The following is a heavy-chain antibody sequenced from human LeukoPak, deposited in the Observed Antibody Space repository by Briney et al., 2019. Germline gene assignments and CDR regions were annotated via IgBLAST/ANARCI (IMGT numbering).Heavy chain of an antibody. J-gene: IGHJ4*02. CDR3: TRAAPSLSPLDY. CDR1: GYPLTDYY. V-gene: IGHV1-2*02. Sequence: ASVKLSCTASGYPLTDYYVHWVRQAPGQGLEWMGWINPNSGDTNFALKFQGRFTITSDTSNSTAYMELNRLRSDDTAVYYCTRAAPSLSPLDYWGQGTLVTVSS. CDR2: INPNSGDT.